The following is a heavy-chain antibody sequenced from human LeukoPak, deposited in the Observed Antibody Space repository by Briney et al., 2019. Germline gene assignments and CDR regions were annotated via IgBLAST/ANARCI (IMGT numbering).Heavy chain of an antibody. V-gene: IGHV3-7*01. J-gene: IGHJ4*02. CDR1: GFTFSSYW. Sequence: PGGSLRLSCAASGFTFSSYWMSWVRQAPGKGLEWVANIKQDGSEKYYVDSVKGRFTISRDNAKNSLYLQMNSLRAEDTAVYYCARNYDSSGYYYEWYWFFDYWGQGTLVTVSS. CDR3: ARNYDSSGYYYEWYWFFDY. D-gene: IGHD3-22*01. CDR2: IKQDGSEK.